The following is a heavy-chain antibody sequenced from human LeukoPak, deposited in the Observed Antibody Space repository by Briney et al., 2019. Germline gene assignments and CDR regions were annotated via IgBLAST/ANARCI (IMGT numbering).Heavy chain of an antibody. Sequence: SEALSLTCAVYGGSFSGYYWSWIRQPPGKGLEWIGEINHSGSTNYNPSLKSRVTISVDTSKNQFSLKLSSVTAADTAVYYCARGRIGIRKLKTPYYFDYWGQGTLVTASS. V-gene: IGHV4-34*01. CDR3: ARGRIGIRKLKTPYYFDY. D-gene: IGHD1-1*01. CDR1: GGSFSGYY. CDR2: INHSGST. J-gene: IGHJ4*02.